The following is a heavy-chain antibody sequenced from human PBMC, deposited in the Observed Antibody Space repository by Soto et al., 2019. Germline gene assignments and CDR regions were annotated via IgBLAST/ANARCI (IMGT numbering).Heavy chain of an antibody. Sequence: EVQLLESGGGLVQPGGSLRLSCAASGFTFSSYAMSWVRQAPGKGLEWVSAVSGSGGSTYYADSVKGRCTISRDNSNNRLYGHINRLGAEDTAIYSCAKASAYLPIVGDHDAFDIWGQRTMVTVSS. CDR2: VSGSGGST. J-gene: IGHJ3*02. CDR3: AKASAYLPIVGDHDAFDI. CDR1: GFTFSSYA. V-gene: IGHV3-23*01. D-gene: IGHD1-26*01.